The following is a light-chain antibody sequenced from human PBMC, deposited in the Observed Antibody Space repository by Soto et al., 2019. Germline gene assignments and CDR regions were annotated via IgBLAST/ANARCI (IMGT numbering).Light chain of an antibody. Sequence: QSALTQPASVSDSPGQSITISCIGTSSDIGGFYHVSWHQQHPGKAPKLIIYDVSNRPSGVSNRFSGSKTGNTASLIISGLQAEDEADYYCGTWDSSLSALYVFGTGTKLTVL. V-gene: IGLV2-14*03. J-gene: IGLJ1*01. CDR3: GTWDSSLSALYV. CDR1: SSDIGGFYH. CDR2: DVS.